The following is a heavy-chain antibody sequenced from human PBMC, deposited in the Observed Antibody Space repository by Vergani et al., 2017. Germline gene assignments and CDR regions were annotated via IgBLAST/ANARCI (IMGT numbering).Heavy chain of an antibody. CDR1: GYTFTDYF. V-gene: IGHV1-2*02. CDR2: INPNSGGT. J-gene: IGHJ6*02. Sequence: QVQLVQSGAEVKKPGASVKVSCKASGYTFTDYFMHWVRQAPGQGLEWMGWINPNSGGTNYAQKFQGRVTMTRDTSISTAYMELSNLRSDDTAVYYCARDGGSRPGGSGSRLYYYYYGMDVWGQGTTVTVSS. D-gene: IGHD3-10*01. CDR3: ARDGGSRPGGSGSRLYYYYYGMDV.